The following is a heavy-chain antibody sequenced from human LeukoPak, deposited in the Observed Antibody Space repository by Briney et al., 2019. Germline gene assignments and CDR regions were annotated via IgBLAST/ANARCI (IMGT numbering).Heavy chain of an antibody. CDR3: ARAHLYGSGSRLDY. CDR2: IYHSGST. V-gene: IGHV4-38-2*01. J-gene: IGHJ4*02. D-gene: IGHD3-10*01. Sequence: SETLSLTCAVSGYSISSGYYWGWIRQPPGKGLEWIGSIYHSGSTYYNPSLKSRVTISVDTSKNQFSLKLSSVTAADTAVYYCARAHLYGSGSRLDYWGQGTLVTVSS. CDR1: GYSISSGYY.